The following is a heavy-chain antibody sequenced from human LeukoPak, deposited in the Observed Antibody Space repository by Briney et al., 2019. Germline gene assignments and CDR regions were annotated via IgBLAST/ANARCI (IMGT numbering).Heavy chain of an antibody. V-gene: IGHV1-69*13. J-gene: IGHJ4*02. CDR1: GGTFSSYA. CDR2: IIPIFGTA. Sequence: RASVKVSCKASGGTFSSYAISWVRQAPGQGLEWMGGIIPIFGTANYAQRFQGRVAITADESTSTAYMELSSLRSEDTAVYYCARSGYSGYDHIDYWGQGTLVTVSS. CDR3: ARSGYSGYDHIDY. D-gene: IGHD5-12*01.